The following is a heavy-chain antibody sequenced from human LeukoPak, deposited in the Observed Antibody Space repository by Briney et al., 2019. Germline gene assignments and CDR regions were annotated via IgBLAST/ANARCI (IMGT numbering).Heavy chain of an antibody. CDR3: ARGARMYYYDSSGYNDY. CDR1: GYIFSGYY. J-gene: IGHJ4*02. CDR2: INSSSGGT. D-gene: IGHD3-22*01. V-gene: IGHV1-2*02. Sequence: VASVKVSCKTSGYIFSGYYMHWVRQAPGQGLEWMGCINSSSGGTNYTQKFQGRVTMTRDTSISTAYMELSRLRSDDTAVYYCARGARMYYYDSSGYNDYWGQGTLVTVSS.